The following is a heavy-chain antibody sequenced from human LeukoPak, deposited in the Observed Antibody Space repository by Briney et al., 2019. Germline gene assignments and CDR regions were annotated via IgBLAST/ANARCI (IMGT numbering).Heavy chain of an antibody. Sequence: GGSLRLSCAASGFTFSSYGMHWVRQAPGKGLEWVAFIRYDGSNKYYADSVKGRFTISRDNSKNTLYLQMNSLRAEDTAVYYCATAHSCFGELNGSGTYFDYWGQGTLVTVSS. V-gene: IGHV3-30*02. D-gene: IGHD3-10*01. CDR2: IRYDGSNK. CDR1: GFTFSSYG. J-gene: IGHJ4*02. CDR3: ATAHSCFGELNGSGTYFDY.